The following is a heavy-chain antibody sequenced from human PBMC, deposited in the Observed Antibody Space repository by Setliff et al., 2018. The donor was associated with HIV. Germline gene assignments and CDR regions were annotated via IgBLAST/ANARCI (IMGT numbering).Heavy chain of an antibody. J-gene: IGHJ4*02. Sequence: GGSLRLSCVVSGFTFTNAWMNWVRQAPGKGLELLGRIRTKTDGGPEDYAAPVKGRFTISSDDSQNTLYLQMNSLKTEDTAVYYCIRDRLPGGGTYYTGLLGYWGLGTLVTASP. V-gene: IGHV3-15*07. CDR3: IRDRLPGGGTYYTGLLGY. CDR2: IRTKTDGGPE. D-gene: IGHD1-26*01. CDR1: GFTFTNAW.